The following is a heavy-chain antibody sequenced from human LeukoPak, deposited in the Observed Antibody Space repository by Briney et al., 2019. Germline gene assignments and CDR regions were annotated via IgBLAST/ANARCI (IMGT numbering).Heavy chain of an antibody. D-gene: IGHD3-16*01. V-gene: IGHV3-23*01. CDR2: ISDSGGST. CDR1: GFTFSSYA. J-gene: IGHJ4*02. Sequence: PGASLRLSCAASGFTFSSYAMSWGRPVPGKGLEGASVISDSGGSTYYADSVKGRFTFSSDNSKNTLYLQMNSLRAEDTAVYYCAKVSPHDCVWANYKLGWYFDYWGQGTLVTVSS. CDR3: AKVSPHDCVWANYKLGWYFDY.